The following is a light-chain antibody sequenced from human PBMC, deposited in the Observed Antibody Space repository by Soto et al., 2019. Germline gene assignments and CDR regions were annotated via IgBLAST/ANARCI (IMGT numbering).Light chain of an antibody. Sequence: DIQMTQSPSTLSGAVGDRITITCRASQTMSSWLALYQQKPGKAPKLLIYKASTLKSGVPSRFSGSGSGTEFTLSISSLQPDDFATYYCQDYNSYSEAFGKGTKGEHK. CDR2: KAS. CDR3: QDYNSYSEA. V-gene: IGKV1-5*03. J-gene: IGKJ1*01. CDR1: QTMSSW.